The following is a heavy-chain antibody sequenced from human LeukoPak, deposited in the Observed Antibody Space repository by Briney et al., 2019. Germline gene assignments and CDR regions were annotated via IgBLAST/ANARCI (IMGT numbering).Heavy chain of an antibody. V-gene: IGHV4-39*01. Sequence: SDTLSLTCAVYGGSFSSYYWGWIRQPPGKGLEWIGSIYYSGSTYYNPSLKSRVTISLDTSKSQFSLKLSSVTAADTAIYYCARREGYFDYWGQGNLVTVSS. CDR3: ARREGYFDY. CDR1: GGSFSSYY. CDR2: IYYSGST. J-gene: IGHJ4*02.